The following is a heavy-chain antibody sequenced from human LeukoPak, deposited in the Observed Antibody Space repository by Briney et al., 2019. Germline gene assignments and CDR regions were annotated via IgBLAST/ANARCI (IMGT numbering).Heavy chain of an antibody. Sequence: ASVKVSCKASGYTFTSYGISWVRQAPGQGLEWMGWISAYNGNTNYAQKLQGRVTMTTDTSTSTAYMELRSLRSDDTAVYYCARGAGHYYYGSGSYWELFDYWGQGTLVTVSS. V-gene: IGHV1-18*01. CDR1: GYTFTSYG. CDR3: ARGAGHYYYGSGSYWELFDY. D-gene: IGHD3-10*01. CDR2: ISAYNGNT. J-gene: IGHJ4*02.